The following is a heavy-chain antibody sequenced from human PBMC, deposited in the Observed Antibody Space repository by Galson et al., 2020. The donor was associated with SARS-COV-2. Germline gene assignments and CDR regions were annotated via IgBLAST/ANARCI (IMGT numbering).Heavy chain of an antibody. CDR3: ARDGQTSSGWAFDY. V-gene: IGHV3-33*01. CDR1: GFTFSSHA. D-gene: IGHD6-19*01. J-gene: IGHJ4*02. CDR2: IFFDGSDK. Sequence: GESPKISLAASGFTFSSHAMPWVRQAPGKGLEWVAQIFFDGSDKYYGDSVKGRFTISRDSSKNTAYLQMNNLRADDTAVYYCARDGQTSSGWAFDYWGQGTLTPSHQ.